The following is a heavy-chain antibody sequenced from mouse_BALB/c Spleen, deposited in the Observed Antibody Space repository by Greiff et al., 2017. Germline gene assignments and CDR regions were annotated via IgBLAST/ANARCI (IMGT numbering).Heavy chain of an antibody. Sequence: VKLMESGAELVRPGVSVKISCKGSGYTFTDYAMHWVKQSHAKSLEWIGVISTYYGDASYNQKFKGKATMTVDKSSSTAYMELARLTSEDSAIYYCARRVNGNYDYWGQGTTLTVSS. V-gene: IGHV1S137*01. J-gene: IGHJ2*01. D-gene: IGHD2-1*01. CDR3: ARRVNGNYDY. CDR2: ISTYYGDA. CDR1: GYTFTDYA.